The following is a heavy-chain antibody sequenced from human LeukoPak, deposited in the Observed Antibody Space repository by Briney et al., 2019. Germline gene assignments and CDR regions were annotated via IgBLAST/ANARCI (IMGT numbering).Heavy chain of an antibody. CDR3: ARGDSGYDWVDY. J-gene: IGHJ4*02. D-gene: IGHD5-12*01. Sequence: PSETLSLTCTVSGGSISSYYWSWIRQPPGKGLGWIGYIYYSWSTNYNPSLKSRVTISVDTPKNQFSLKLSSVTAADTAVYYCARGDSGYDWVDYWGQGTLVTVSS. V-gene: IGHV4-59*01. CDR1: GGSISSYY. CDR2: IYYSWST.